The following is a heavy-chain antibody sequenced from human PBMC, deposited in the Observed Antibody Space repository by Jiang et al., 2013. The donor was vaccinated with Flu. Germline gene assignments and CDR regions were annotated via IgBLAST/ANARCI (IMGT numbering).Heavy chain of an antibody. CDR2: IIPILGIA. J-gene: IGHJ4*02. CDR1: GGTFSSYA. V-gene: IGHV1-69*04. Sequence: GAEVKKPGSSVKVSCKASGGTFSSYAISWVRQAPGQGLEWMGRIIPILGIANYAQKFQGRVTITADKSTSTAYMELSSLRSEDTAVYYCARVKLNVAGTEEFDYWGQGTLVTVSS. D-gene: IGHD6-19*01. CDR3: ARVKLNVAGTEEFDY.